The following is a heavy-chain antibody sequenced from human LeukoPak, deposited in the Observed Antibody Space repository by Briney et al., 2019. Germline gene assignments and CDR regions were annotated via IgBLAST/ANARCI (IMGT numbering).Heavy chain of an antibody. Sequence: SETLSLTCTVSGGSISSGGYYWSWIRHHPGKGLEWIGYIYYSGSTYYNPSLKSRVTISVDTSKNQFSLKLSSVTAADTAVYYCARAMGGYDFWSGYYPAWFDPWGQGTLVTVSS. CDR1: GGSISSGGYY. D-gene: IGHD3-3*01. CDR2: IYYSGST. V-gene: IGHV4-31*03. J-gene: IGHJ5*02. CDR3: ARAMGGYDFWSGYYPAWFDP.